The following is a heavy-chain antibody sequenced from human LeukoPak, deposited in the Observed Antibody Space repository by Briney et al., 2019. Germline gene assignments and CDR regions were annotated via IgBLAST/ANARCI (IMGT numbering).Heavy chain of an antibody. Sequence: GGSLRLSCAASGFTFSSYAMHWVRQAPGKGLEYVSAISSNGGSTYYANSVKGRFTISRDNSKNTLYLQMNSLRAEDTAAYYCARDVGVRRGVLMRYYDSRRKTNWFDPWGQGTLVTVSS. V-gene: IGHV3-64*01. J-gene: IGHJ5*02. CDR2: ISSNGGST. CDR3: ARDVGVRRGVLMRYYDSRRKTNWFDP. D-gene: IGHD3-22*01. CDR1: GFTFSSYA.